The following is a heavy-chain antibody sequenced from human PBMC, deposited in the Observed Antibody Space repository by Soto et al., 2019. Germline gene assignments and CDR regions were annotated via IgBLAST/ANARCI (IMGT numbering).Heavy chain of an antibody. CDR3: ARGVPAVTTYYYYYYYMDV. Sequence: ASVKVSCKASGYTFTSYVINWVRQATGQGLEWMGWMNPNSGNTGYAQKFQGRVTMTRNTSISTAYMELSSLRSEDTAVYYCARGVPAVTTYYYYYYYMDVWGKGTTVTVSS. D-gene: IGHD4-4*01. J-gene: IGHJ6*03. CDR2: MNPNSGNT. V-gene: IGHV1-8*01. CDR1: GYTFTSYV.